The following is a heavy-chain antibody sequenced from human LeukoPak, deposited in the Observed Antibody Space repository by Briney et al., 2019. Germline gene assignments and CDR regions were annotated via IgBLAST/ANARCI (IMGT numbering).Heavy chain of an antibody. CDR2: ISSSSSYI. J-gene: IGHJ4*02. Sequence: PGGSLRLSCEAAGFTFSSYVMHWVRQAPGKGLEWVSSISSSSSYIYYADSVKGRFTTSRDNAKNSLYLQMNSLRAEDTAVYYCARDYYDSSGSWGQGTLVTVSS. D-gene: IGHD3-22*01. CDR1: GFTFSSYV. CDR3: ARDYYDSSGS. V-gene: IGHV3-21*01.